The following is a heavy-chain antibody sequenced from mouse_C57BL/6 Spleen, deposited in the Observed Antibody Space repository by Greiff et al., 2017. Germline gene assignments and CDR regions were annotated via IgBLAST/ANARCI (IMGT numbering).Heavy chain of an antibody. V-gene: IGHV8-8*01. CDR1: GFSLSTFGMG. CDR3: ARIEGGGSSPYYYAMDY. CDR2: IWWDDDK. J-gene: IGHJ4*01. Sequence: QVTLKVSGPGILQPSQTLSLTCSFSGFSLSTFGMGVGWLRQPSGKGLEWLAHIWWDDDKYYTPALKSRLTISKDTSKNQVFLKIAKVDTADTATYYCARIEGGGSSPYYYAMDYWGQGTSVTVSS. D-gene: IGHD1-1*01.